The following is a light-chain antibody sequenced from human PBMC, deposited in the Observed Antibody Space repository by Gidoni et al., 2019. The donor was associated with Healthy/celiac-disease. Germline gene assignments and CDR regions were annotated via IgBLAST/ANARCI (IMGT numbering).Light chain of an antibody. CDR2: AAS. Sequence: DIQMTQSPSSLSASVGDRVTITCRASQSISSDLNWYQQKPGNAPKLLIYAASSLQSGVPTRFSGSGSGTDFTLTISSLQPEDFATYYCQQSYSTPTITFGQGTRLEIK. CDR3: QQSYSTPTIT. J-gene: IGKJ5*01. CDR1: QSISSD. V-gene: IGKV1-39*01.